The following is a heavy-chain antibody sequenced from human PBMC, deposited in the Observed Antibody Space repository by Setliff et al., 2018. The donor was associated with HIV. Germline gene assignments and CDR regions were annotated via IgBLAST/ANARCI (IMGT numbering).Heavy chain of an antibody. CDR2: ITHSGST. J-gene: IGHJ4*02. CDR3: AREDSSYHYFDS. V-gene: IGHV4-34*01. CDR1: GGSFSGYY. Sequence: SETLSLTCAVYGGSFSGYYWNWIRQSPGKGLEWIGEITHSGSTNYNPSPKSRVTISIDTSKNQFSLKLRSVTAADTAVYWCAREDSSYHYFDSWGQGMLVTVSS. D-gene: IGHD3-22*01.